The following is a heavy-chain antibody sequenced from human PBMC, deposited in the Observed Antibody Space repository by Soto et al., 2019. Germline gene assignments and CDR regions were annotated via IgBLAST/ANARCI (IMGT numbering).Heavy chain of an antibody. V-gene: IGHV3-33*03. Sequence: PVGSLRLACAASGFSFSSYGMHWVRQAPGKGLYWVAVIWYDGSNKYYAESVKGRFTISRDNSKNTLYVQMNSLTVEDTAVYYCARAQYTGSYFDACDVWGRGTLDTGS. CDR1: GFSFSSYG. CDR3: ARAQYTGSYFDACDV. D-gene: IGHD1-26*01. J-gene: IGHJ3*01. CDR2: IWYDGSNK.